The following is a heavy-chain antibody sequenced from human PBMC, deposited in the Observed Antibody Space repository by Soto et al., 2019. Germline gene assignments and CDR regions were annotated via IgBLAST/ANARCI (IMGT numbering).Heavy chain of an antibody. CDR1: GFTFSSYG. J-gene: IGHJ5*02. V-gene: IGHV3-33*01. CDR2: IWYDGSNK. CDR3: ARDRGLSSSWSNWFDP. D-gene: IGHD6-13*01. Sequence: GGSLRLSCAASGFTFSSYGMHWVRQAPGKGLEWVAVIWYDGSNKYYADSVKGRFTISRDNSKNTLYLQMNSLRAEDTAVYYCARDRGLSSSWSNWFDPWGQGTLVTASS.